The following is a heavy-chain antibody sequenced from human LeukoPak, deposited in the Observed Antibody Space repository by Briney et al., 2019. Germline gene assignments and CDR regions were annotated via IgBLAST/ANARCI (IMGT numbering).Heavy chain of an antibody. CDR1: GFTFDDYA. J-gene: IGHJ4*02. V-gene: IGHV3-9*01. CDR3: VKAGAVAGFLDY. D-gene: IGHD6-19*01. Sequence: GGSLRLSCAASGFTFDDYAMHWVRQAPGKGLKWVSNISWNSGSIGYADSVKGRFTISRDNAKNSLYLQMNSLRADDTALYYCVKAGAVAGFLDYWGQGTLVTVSS. CDR2: ISWNSGSI.